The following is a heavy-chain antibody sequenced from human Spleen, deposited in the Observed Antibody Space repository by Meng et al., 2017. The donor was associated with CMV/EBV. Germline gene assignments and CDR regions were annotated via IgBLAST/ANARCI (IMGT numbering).Heavy chain of an antibody. J-gene: IGHJ4*02. V-gene: IGHV3-21*01. CDR1: GFSFSSYT. CDR2: IGPSSGYI. CDR3: ARTFTLVRGRVRTYYFEY. D-gene: IGHD3-10*01. Sequence: GGSLRLSCAASGFSFSSYTMTWVRQAPGKGLEWVSLIGPSSGYIYYADSVRGRLTISRDNAKNSLYLQMNSLRAEDTATYYCARTFTLVRGRVRTYYFEYWGQGTLVTVSS.